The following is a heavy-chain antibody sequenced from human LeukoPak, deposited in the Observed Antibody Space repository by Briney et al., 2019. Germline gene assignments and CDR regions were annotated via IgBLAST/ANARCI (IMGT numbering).Heavy chain of an antibody. V-gene: IGHV3-30*03. D-gene: IGHD3-10*01. CDR1: GFTFTNYG. CDR2: ITYDGYDK. CDR3: ARDLSPVVRASPMGY. Sequence: GGSLRLSCAASGFTFTNYGMHWVRQAPGKGLEWVALITYDGYDKYYSDSVKGRFTISSDTSKNTLYLQMNSLRAEDTPVYYCARDLSPVVRASPMGYWGQGTPVTVSS. J-gene: IGHJ4*02.